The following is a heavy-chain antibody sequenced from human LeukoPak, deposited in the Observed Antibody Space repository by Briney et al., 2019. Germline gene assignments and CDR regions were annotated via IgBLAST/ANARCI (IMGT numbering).Heavy chain of an antibody. Sequence: ASVKVSCKASGYTFTGFYMHWVRQAPGQGLEWMGWINPNSGGTNYAQKFQGRVTMTRDTSISTAYMELSRLRSDDTAVYYCASGSGYDEYYFDYWGQGTLVTVSS. CDR1: GYTFTGFY. CDR3: ASGSGYDEYYFDY. CDR2: INPNSGGT. D-gene: IGHD5-12*01. J-gene: IGHJ4*02. V-gene: IGHV1-2*02.